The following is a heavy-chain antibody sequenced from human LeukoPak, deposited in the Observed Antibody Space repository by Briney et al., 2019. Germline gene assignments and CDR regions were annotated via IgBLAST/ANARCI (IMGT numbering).Heavy chain of an antibody. CDR1: GYTFTTYD. V-gene: IGHV1-8*03. CDR2: MNPNTGDT. Sequence: ASVKVSCKTSGYTFTTYDINWVRQATGQGLEWMGWMNPNTGDTGHAQKFQGRVAFTRNTSISTAYMELSSLDSDDTAVYFCAREDSSGYYYVDYWGQGTLVTVSS. J-gene: IGHJ4*02. CDR3: AREDSSGYYYVDY. D-gene: IGHD3-22*01.